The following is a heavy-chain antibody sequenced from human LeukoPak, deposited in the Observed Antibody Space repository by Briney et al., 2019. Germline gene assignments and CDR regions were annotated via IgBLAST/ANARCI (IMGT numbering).Heavy chain of an antibody. Sequence: PGGSLRLSYAASGFTVSSNYMSWVRQAPGKGLECVSVIYSGGSTYYADSVKGRFTISRDNSKNTLYLQMNSLRAEDTAVYYCARYPSDQYYFDYWGQGTLVTVSS. CDR3: ARYPSDQYYFDY. J-gene: IGHJ4*02. V-gene: IGHV3-53*01. CDR1: GFTVSSNY. CDR2: IYSGGST.